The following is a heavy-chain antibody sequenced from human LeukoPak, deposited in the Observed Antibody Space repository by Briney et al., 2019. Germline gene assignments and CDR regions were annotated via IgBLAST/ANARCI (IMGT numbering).Heavy chain of an antibody. CDR1: GYTFTGYY. D-gene: IGHD2-21*01. CDR3: AKRGGALSD. J-gene: IGHJ4*02. V-gene: IGHV1-2*02. CDR2: MNPNNGDT. Sequence: ASVKVSCKASGYTFTGYYMHWVRQAPGQGLEWMGWMNPNNGDTKSAPNFQGRVAMTRVTSINTAYMEVAGLTPADTGIYYCAKRGGALSDWGQGTPVTVTS.